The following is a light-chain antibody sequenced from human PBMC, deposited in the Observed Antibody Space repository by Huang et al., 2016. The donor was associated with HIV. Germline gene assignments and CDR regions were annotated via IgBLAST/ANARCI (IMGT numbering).Light chain of an antibody. CDR1: QSVSSY. CDR3: QQRISWPPSYT. V-gene: IGKV3-11*01. CDR2: ATS. J-gene: IGKJ2*01. Sequence: EIVLTQSPATLSLSPGDRDTLSCRASQSVSSYFAWYQQKPGQAPRLLIYATSNRATGVPARFSGSGSGTDFTLTISSLEPEDFANYYCQQRISWPPSYTFGQGTKVEI.